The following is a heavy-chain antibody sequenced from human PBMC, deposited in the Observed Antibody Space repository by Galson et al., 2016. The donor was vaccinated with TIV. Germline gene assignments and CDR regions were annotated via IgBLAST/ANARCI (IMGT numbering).Heavy chain of an antibody. D-gene: IGHD1/OR15-1a*01. CDR1: GDSVSSNSA. CDR2: TYYRSKWHN. Sequence: CAISGDSVSSNSAWNWIRQSPSRGLEWLGRTYYRSKWHNDYALSVKSRITINPDTSKNRFSLQLNSMTPEDTAVYYCARDRTLPGYYYNGMDVWGQGTTVTVSS. J-gene: IGHJ6*02. CDR3: ARDRTLPGYYYNGMDV. V-gene: IGHV6-1*01.